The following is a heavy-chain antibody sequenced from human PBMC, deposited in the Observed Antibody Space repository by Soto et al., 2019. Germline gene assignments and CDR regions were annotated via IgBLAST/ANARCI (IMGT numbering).Heavy chain of an antibody. CDR2: LRSDGSKE. J-gene: IGHJ1*01. CDR1: GFTFSNYG. Sequence: GGSLRLSCAASGFTFSNYGMHWVRQAPGKGLEWVAVLRSDGSKEYHADSAKGRFTITRDNSNNKMYLQMISLRAEVTAVYYCARDRCSAGNCDSAAEYYQFWGRGTLVTVSS. CDR3: ARDRCSAGNCDSAAEYYQF. V-gene: IGHV3-33*08. D-gene: IGHD2-15*01.